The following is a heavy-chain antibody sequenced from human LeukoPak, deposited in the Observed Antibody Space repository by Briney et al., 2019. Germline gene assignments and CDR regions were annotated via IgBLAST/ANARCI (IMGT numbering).Heavy chain of an antibody. D-gene: IGHD3-22*01. Sequence: SETLSLTCTVSGGSISSSGYYWGWIRQPPGKGLEWIGSISSGGSTHYIPSLKGRVTISVGTSKNQFSLKLSSVTAADTAVYYCARRSYDGSGYYYVDYWGQGTLVTVSS. V-gene: IGHV4-39*01. J-gene: IGHJ4*02. CDR2: ISSGGST. CDR1: GGSISSSGYY. CDR3: ARRSYDGSGYYYVDY.